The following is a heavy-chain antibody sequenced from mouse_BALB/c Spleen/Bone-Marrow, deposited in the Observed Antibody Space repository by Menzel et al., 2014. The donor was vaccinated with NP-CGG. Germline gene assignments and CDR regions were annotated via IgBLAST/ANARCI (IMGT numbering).Heavy chain of an antibody. CDR2: ILPGSGST. Sequence: VQVVESGAELMKPGASVKISCKATGYTFSSYWIEWVKQRPGHGLEWIGEILPGSGSTNYNEKFKGKATFTADTSSNTAYMQLSSLTSEDSAVYYCATGGSPMDYWGQGTSVTVSS. V-gene: IGHV1-9*01. CDR3: ATGGSPMDY. CDR1: GYTFSSYW. J-gene: IGHJ4*01. D-gene: IGHD1-1*02.